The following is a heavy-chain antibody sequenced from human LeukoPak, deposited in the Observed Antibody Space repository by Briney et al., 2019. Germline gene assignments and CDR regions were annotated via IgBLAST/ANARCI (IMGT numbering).Heavy chain of an antibody. V-gene: IGHV3-74*01. CDR2: INCDGSNT. J-gene: IGHJ6*02. Sequence: GGSLRLSCAASGFAFSGFWMHWVRQAPGKGLVWASSINCDGSNTIYAESVKGRVTISRDNAKNTLYLQMNSLRADDTAVYYCARGHYYGMDVWGQGTTVTVSS. CDR1: GFAFSGFW. CDR3: ARGHYYGMDV.